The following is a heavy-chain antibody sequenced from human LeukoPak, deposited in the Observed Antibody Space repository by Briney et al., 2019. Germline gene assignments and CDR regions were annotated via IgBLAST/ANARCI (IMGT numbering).Heavy chain of an antibody. J-gene: IGHJ6*02. Sequence: GRSLRLSCAASGFTFSSYGMHWVRQAPGKGLEWVAVISYDGSNKYYADSVKGRFTISRDNSKNTLYLQMNSLRAEDTAVYYCARHYYYYGMDVWGQGTTVTVSS. CDR2: ISYDGSNK. CDR3: ARHYYYYGMDV. CDR1: GFTFSSYG. V-gene: IGHV3-30*03.